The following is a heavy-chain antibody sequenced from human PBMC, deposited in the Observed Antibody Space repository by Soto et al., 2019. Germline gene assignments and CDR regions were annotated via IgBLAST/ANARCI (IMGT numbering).Heavy chain of an antibody. CDR2: IYYSGST. CDR1: GGSISSGGYH. V-gene: IGHV4-31*03. Sequence: SETLSLTCTVSGGSISSGGYHWSWIRQHPGKGLEWIGYIYYSGSTYYNPSLKSRVTISVDTSKNQFSLKLSSVTAADTAVYYCARGVPAVDYYYYYGMDVWGQGTTVTVSS. CDR3: ARGVPAVDYYYYYGMDV. J-gene: IGHJ6*02. D-gene: IGHD2-2*01.